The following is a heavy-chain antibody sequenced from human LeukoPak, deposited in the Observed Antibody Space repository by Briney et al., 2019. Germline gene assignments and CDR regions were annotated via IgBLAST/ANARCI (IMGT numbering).Heavy chain of an antibody. J-gene: IGHJ4*02. CDR1: GFTFSNYN. CDR3: ARTPLRLRLGELSPHSVGYFDY. D-gene: IGHD3-16*02. V-gene: IGHV3-48*04. CDR2: ISSSGSTI. Sequence: GGSLRLSCAASGFTFSNYNMNWVRQAPGKGLEWVSYISSSGSTIYYADSVKGRFTISRDNAKNSLYLQMNSLRAEDTAVYYCARTPLRLRLGELSPHSVGYFDYWGQGTLVTVSS.